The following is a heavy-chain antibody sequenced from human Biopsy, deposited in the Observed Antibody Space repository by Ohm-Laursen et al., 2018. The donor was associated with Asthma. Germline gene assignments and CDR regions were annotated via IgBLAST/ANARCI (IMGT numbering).Heavy chain of an antibody. Sequence: SLRLSCSAPGFTFSSYSMHWVRQAPGRGPEYVSFIATDGSNKFYADSVKGRFTVSRDNSKHTLYLHMTGLRADDTGVYYCVKDHSAGYYYFDDWGQGAQVTVSS. CDR1: GFTFSSYS. D-gene: IGHD2-21*01. V-gene: IGHV3-64D*08. J-gene: IGHJ4*02. CDR3: VKDHSAGYYYFDD. CDR2: IATDGSNK.